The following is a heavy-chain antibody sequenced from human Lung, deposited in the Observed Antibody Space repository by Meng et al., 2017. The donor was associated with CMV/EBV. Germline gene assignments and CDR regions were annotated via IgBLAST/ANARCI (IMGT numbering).Heavy chain of an antibody. Sequence: SLKISCTASGFTVDDFDMHWVRQTPGEGLEWVSGFSGNTGFIAYADSVKGRFTISRDNAKKTLSLQMDSLRPEDTGLYYCAKGGGERVTFDAMDVWGQGXTVTVSS. V-gene: IGHV3-9*01. CDR1: GFTVDDFD. CDR3: AKGGGERVTFDAMDV. J-gene: IGHJ6*02. D-gene: IGHD2-21*02. CDR2: FSGNTGFI.